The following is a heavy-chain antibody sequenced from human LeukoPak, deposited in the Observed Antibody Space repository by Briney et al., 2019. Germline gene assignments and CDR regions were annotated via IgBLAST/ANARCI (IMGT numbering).Heavy chain of an antibody. V-gene: IGHV6-1*01. CDR3: ARDTTYSRSPGVTTYPFDY. J-gene: IGHJ4*02. Sequence: SQTLSLTCAISGDSVSSNSAAWNWIRQSPSRGLGWLGRTYYRSKWYNDYAVSVKSRITINPDTSKNQFSLQLNSVTPEDTAVYYCARDTTYSRSPGVTTYPFDYWGQGTLVTVSS. D-gene: IGHD4-17*01. CDR2: TYYRSKWYN. CDR1: GDSVSSNSAA.